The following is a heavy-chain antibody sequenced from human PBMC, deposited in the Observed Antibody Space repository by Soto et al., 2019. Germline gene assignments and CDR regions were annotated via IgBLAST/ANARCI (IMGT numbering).Heavy chain of an antibody. V-gene: IGHV3-21*01. CDR3: ARDQSHTNKFDY. J-gene: IGHJ4*02. CDR2: IITITGFI. CDR1: GFTFSSYS. Sequence: GGSLRLSCAASGFTFSSYSMNWVRQAPRKLLEWVSIITITGFIYYADSVKGRFTISRDNAKNSLYLQMNSLRAEDTAVYYCARDQSHTNKFDYWGQGTLVTVSS. D-gene: IGHD2-2*01.